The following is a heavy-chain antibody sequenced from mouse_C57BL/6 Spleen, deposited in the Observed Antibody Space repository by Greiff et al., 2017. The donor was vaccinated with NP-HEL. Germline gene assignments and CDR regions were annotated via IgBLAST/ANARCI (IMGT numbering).Heavy chain of an antibody. CDR3: ARDHDGYSAWFAY. J-gene: IGHJ3*01. V-gene: IGHV3-6*01. Sequence: EVQLVESGPGLVKPSQSLSLTCSVTGYSITSGYYWNWIRQFPGNKLEWMGYISYDGSNNYNPSLKNRISITRDTSKNQFFLKLNSVTTEDTATYYCARDHDGYSAWFAYWGQGTLVTVSA. CDR1: GYSITSGYY. D-gene: IGHD2-3*01. CDR2: ISYDGSN.